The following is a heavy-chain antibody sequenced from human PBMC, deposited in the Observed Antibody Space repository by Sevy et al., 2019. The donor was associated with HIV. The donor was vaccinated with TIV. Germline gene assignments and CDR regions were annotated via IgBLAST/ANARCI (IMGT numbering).Heavy chain of an antibody. CDR1: GGSISAYY. CDR2: IYYTGST. CDR3: TGSPPVPSGVDSLNWFDP. D-gene: IGHD5-12*01. V-gene: IGHV4-59*01. J-gene: IGHJ5*02. Sequence: SETLSLTCTVSGGSISAYYWSWIRQPPGKALEYIGFIYYTGSTYYNPSLKNRVTISVDTSKNQFSLNLSSVTAPDTAADYCTGSPPVPSGVDSLNWFDPWGQGTVVTVSS.